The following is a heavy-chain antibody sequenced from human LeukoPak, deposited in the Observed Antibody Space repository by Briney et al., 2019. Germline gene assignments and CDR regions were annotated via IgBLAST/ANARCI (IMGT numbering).Heavy chain of an antibody. D-gene: IGHD2-15*01. J-gene: IGHJ6*02. V-gene: IGHV3-23*01. CDR1: GFTFSSYA. Sequence: GGSLRLSCAASGFTFSSYAMSWVRQAPGKGLEWVSAISGSGGSTYYADSVKGRFTISRDNSKNTLYLQMNSLRAEDTAVYYCAGGSSATYYHYYGMDVWGQGTTVTVSS. CDR3: AGGSSATYYHYYGMDV. CDR2: ISGSGGST.